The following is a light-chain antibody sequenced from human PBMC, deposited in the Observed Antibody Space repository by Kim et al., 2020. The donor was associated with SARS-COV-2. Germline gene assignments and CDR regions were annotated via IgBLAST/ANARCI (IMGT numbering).Light chain of an antibody. CDR1: QPIRND. Sequence: SASVGDRVTIPCRASQPIRNDLGWFQQKPGEAPKRLILAASTLQSGVPSRFSGSGSGTDFTLTISSLQPEDFATYYCLQHNSYPYSFGQGTKLEI. J-gene: IGKJ2*01. CDR2: AAS. V-gene: IGKV1-17*01. CDR3: LQHNSYPYS.